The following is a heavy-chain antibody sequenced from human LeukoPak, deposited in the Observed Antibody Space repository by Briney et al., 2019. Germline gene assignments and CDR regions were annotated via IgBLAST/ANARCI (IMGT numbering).Heavy chain of an antibody. J-gene: IGHJ4*02. CDR2: ISGSGGST. CDR3: AKGAASRGYTYVAN. Sequence: QPGGSLRLSCAASAFTFGGYAMIWVRQAPGKGLEWVSGISGSGGSTYYSDSAKGRFTISRDNSNNTLYLQMNSLRAEDTAVYYCAKGAASRGYTYVANWGQGTLVTVSS. CDR1: AFTFGGYA. V-gene: IGHV3-23*01. D-gene: IGHD5-18*01.